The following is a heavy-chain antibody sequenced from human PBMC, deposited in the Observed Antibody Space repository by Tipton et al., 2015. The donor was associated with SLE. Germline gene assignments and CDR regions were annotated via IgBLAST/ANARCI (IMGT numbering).Heavy chain of an antibody. Sequence: SLRLSCAASGFTFSSYAMNWVRQAPGKGLEWVSGIYGDGSSTYYADSVRGRFTISRDNSKNTLYLQMHSLRAEDTAVYYCARDIVVVPAAFDSWGQGTLVTVSS. CDR1: GFTFSSYA. V-gene: IGHV3-23*03. CDR3: ARDIVVVPAAFDS. CDR2: IYGDGSST. D-gene: IGHD2-2*01. J-gene: IGHJ4*02.